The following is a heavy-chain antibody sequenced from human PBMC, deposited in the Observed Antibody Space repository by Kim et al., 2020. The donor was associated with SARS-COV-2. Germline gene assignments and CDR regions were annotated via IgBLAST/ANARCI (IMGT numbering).Heavy chain of an antibody. J-gene: IGHJ4*02. D-gene: IGHD3-9*01. V-gene: IGHV3-21*01. CDR1: GFTFSSYS. Sequence: GGSLRLSCAASGFTFSSYSMNWVRQAPGKGLEWVSSISSSSSYIYYADSVKGRLTISRDNTKNSLYLQMNSLRAEDTAVYYCARGALIDYDILTGYYVSPYFDYWGQGTLVTVSS. CDR3: ARGALIDYDILTGYYVSPYFDY. CDR2: ISSSSSYI.